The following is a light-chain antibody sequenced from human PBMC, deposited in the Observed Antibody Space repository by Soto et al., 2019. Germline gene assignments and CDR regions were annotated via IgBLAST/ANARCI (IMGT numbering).Light chain of an antibody. V-gene: IGKV3-15*01. CDR1: QSVRSS. CDR2: GAS. J-gene: IGKJ1*01. CDR3: QQYNNWWT. Sequence: IVMTQSPPALSVSPGERATLSCRASQSVRSSLAWYQQKPGQAPRLLIYGASTRATGIPARFSGSGSGTEFTLTISSLQSEDFAVYYCQQYNNWWTFGQGTKVDIK.